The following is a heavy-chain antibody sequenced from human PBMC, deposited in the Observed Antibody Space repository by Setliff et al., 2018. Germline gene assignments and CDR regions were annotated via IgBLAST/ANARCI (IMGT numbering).Heavy chain of an antibody. CDR3: TRLLNGYNSYDYYYMDV. CDR1: GYIFTNYW. D-gene: IGHD5-12*01. V-gene: IGHV5-51*01. CDR2: IYPGDSDT. Sequence: GESLKISCKASGYIFTNYWIGWVRQMPGKGLEWMGVIYPGDSDTRYSPSFQGQVTISADKSINTAYLQWSSLKASDTAIYYCTRLLNGYNSYDYYYMDVWGKGTTVTVSS. J-gene: IGHJ6*03.